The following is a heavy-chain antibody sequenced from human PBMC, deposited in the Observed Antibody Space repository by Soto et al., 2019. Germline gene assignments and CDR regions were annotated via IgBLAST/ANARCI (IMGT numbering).Heavy chain of an antibody. CDR2: INPNSGGT. CDR1: GYTFTGYY. J-gene: IGHJ3*01. D-gene: IGHD1-26*01. CDR3: ARGGVVVGATTLFNLGV. V-gene: IGHV1-2*02. Sequence: QVQLVQSGAEVKKPGASVKVSCKASGYTFTGYYMHWVRQAPGQGLEWMGWINPNSGGTNYAQKFQGRVTMTRDTSIITAYMELSRLRSDDTAVYYCARGGVVVGATTLFNLGVWGQGTMVTVSS.